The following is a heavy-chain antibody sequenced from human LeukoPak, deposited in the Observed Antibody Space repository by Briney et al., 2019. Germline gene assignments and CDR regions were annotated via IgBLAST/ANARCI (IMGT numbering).Heavy chain of an antibody. CDR1: GGSISSSSYY. J-gene: IGHJ3*02. CDR3: ARPVTLTNDAFDI. Sequence: SSEALSLTCTVSGGSISSSSYYWGWIRQPPGKGLEWIGSIYYSGSTYYNPSLKSRVTISVDTSKNQFSLKLSSVTAANTAVYYCARPVTLTNDAFDIWGQGTMVTVSS. V-gene: IGHV4-39*01. CDR2: IYYSGST.